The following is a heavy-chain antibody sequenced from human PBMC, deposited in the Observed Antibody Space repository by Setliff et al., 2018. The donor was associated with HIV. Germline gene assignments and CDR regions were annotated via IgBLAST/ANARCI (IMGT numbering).Heavy chain of an antibody. CDR2: IKEDGREK. J-gene: IGHJ4*02. D-gene: IGHD2-2*02. Sequence: LRLSCGASGFTFSNSWMTWVRQAPGKGLEWVATIKEDGREKYYVGSVKGRFTISRDNAKRSLYLQMNRLRAEDTAMYYCARDPGALYHPDYWGQGTLVTVSS. CDR3: ARDPGALYHPDY. V-gene: IGHV3-7*03. CDR1: GFTFSNSW.